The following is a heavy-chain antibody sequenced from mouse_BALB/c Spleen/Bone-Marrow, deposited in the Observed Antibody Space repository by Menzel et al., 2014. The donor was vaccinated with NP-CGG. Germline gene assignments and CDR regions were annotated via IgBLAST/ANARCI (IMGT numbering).Heavy chain of an antibody. Sequence: VQLVESGPGLVAPSQSLSITCTVSGFSLTSYGVHWVRQPPGKGLEWLGVIWAGGSTNYNSALMSRLSISKDNSKSQVCLKMNSLQTDDTAMYYCARGYYYGSTYYYAMDYWGQGTSVTVSS. D-gene: IGHD1-1*01. CDR2: IWAGGST. CDR3: ARGYYYGSTYYYAMDY. J-gene: IGHJ4*01. CDR1: GFSLTSYG. V-gene: IGHV2-9*02.